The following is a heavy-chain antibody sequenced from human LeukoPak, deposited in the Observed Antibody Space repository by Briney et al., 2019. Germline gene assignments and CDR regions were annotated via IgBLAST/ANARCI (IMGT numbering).Heavy chain of an antibody. Sequence: PSETLSLTCAVYGGSFSGYYWNWIRQPPGKRLEWIGEINHSGSTNYNPSLKSRVTISVDTSKNQFSLKLSSVTAADTAVYYCAREEWFGEFHDAFDIWGQGTMVTVSS. V-gene: IGHV4-34*01. D-gene: IGHD3-10*01. CDR3: AREEWFGEFHDAFDI. J-gene: IGHJ3*02. CDR2: INHSGST. CDR1: GGSFSGYY.